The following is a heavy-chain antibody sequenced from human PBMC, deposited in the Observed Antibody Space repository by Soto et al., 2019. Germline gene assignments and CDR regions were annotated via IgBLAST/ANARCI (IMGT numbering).Heavy chain of an antibody. Sequence: EVQLVESGGGLVQPGGSLRLSCAASGFTLSNYWMHWVRQAPGKGVVWVSRIHSDGSTTAYADSVKGRFTISRDDAKNTLYLQMNSLRAEDTAVYYCARAKAGPDWFDPWGQGTLVTVSS. CDR3: ARAKAGPDWFDP. CDR2: IHSDGSTT. V-gene: IGHV3-74*01. CDR1: GFTLSNYW. J-gene: IGHJ5*02.